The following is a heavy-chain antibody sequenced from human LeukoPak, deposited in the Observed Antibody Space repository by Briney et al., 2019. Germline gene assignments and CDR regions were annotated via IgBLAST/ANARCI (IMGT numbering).Heavy chain of an antibody. D-gene: IGHD6-13*01. CDR3: ARGLAAAGY. J-gene: IGHJ4*02. Sequence: PGGSLRLSCAASGFTFSTCSMKWVRQPPGKGLEWIGEINHSGSTNYNPSLKSRATISVDTSKNQFSLKLSSVTAADTAVYYCARGLAAAGYWGQGTLVTVSS. CDR1: GFTFSTCS. V-gene: IGHV4-34*01. CDR2: INHSGST.